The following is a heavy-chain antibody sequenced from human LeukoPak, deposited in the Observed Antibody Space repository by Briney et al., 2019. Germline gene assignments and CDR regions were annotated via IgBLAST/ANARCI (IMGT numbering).Heavy chain of an antibody. V-gene: IGHV3-7*01. J-gene: IGHJ3*02. D-gene: IGHD5-18*01. CDR2: IKQDGSEK. CDR3: GRDVDTAMPTGDAFDI. CDR1: GFTFSSYW. Sequence: GGSLRLSCAASGFTFSSYWMSWVHQAPGKGLEWVANIKQDGSEKYYVDSVKGRFTISRDNAKNSLYLQMNSLRAEDTAVYYCGRDVDTAMPTGDAFDIWGQGTMVTVSS.